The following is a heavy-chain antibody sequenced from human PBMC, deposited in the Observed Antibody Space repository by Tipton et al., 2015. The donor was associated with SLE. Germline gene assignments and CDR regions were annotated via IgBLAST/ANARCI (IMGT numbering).Heavy chain of an antibody. J-gene: IGHJ2*01. CDR2: IYYSGST. CDR3: ARVGFTEMATTPQGHFDL. V-gene: IGHV4-59*01. D-gene: IGHD5-24*01. CDR1: GGSISSYY. Sequence: PSLTCTVSGGSISSYYWSWIRQPPGKGLEWIGYIYYSGSTNYNPSLKSRVTISVDTSKNQFSLKLSSVTAADTAVYYCARVGFTEMATTPQGHFDLWGRGTLVTVSS.